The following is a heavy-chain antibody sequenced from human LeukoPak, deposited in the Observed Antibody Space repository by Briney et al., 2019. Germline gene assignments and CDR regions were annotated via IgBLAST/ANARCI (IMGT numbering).Heavy chain of an antibody. CDR1: GDSTNSLDL. Sequence: SETLSLTCTVSGDSTNSLDLWSWVRQPPGKGLEWIGEMYLSGTTHSNPSVKSRVTISIDKSKNQFFLNLSSVTAADTAVYYCAGLVGRYSSGLYYYYFDYWGQGTLVTVSS. V-gene: IGHV4-4*02. J-gene: IGHJ4*02. CDR2: MYLSGTT. D-gene: IGHD3-22*01. CDR3: AGLVGRYSSGLYYYYFDY.